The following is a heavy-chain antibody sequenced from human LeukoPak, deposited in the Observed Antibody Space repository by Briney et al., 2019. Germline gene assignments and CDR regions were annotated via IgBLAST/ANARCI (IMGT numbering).Heavy chain of an antibody. CDR3: AKDRETTVSGTFDY. CDR2: ISDDGSNK. CDR1: GFTFRNYG. Sequence: GRSLRLSCAASGFTFRNYGMHCVRQAPGKGLEWVAVISDDGSNKNYADSVKGRFTISRDNSNNTLYLQMNSLRAEDTAVYYSAKDRETTVSGTFDYWGQGTLVTVSS. D-gene: IGHD4-11*01. J-gene: IGHJ4*02. V-gene: IGHV3-30*18.